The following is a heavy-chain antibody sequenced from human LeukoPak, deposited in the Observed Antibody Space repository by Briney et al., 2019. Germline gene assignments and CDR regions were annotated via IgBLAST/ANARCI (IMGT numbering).Heavy chain of an antibody. CDR3: ARERGGSGWLIFDY. J-gene: IGHJ4*02. CDR1: GGSIGSYY. D-gene: IGHD6-19*01. CDR2: IYYSGTT. V-gene: IGHV4-59*01. Sequence: KSSETLSLTXTVSGGSIGSYYWSWIRQPPGKGLEWIGYIYYSGTTYYNPSLKSRVTISVDTSRNHFSLNLSSVTAADTAVYYCARERGGSGWLIFDYWGQGTLVTVSS.